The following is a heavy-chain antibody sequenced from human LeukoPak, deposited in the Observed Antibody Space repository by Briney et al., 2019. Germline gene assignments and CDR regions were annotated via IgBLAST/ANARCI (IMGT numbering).Heavy chain of an antibody. Sequence: GGSLRLSCAASGLTLSRYGMSWVRQAPGMGLEWLANINEDGSKKFYVDSVKGRFTISRDNAKTSLYLQMNSRRAEDTAVYYCARRVTLGGRDVWGQGTTVTVSS. CDR3: ARRVTLGGRDV. J-gene: IGHJ6*02. CDR2: INEDGSKK. CDR1: GLTLSRYG. V-gene: IGHV3-7*01.